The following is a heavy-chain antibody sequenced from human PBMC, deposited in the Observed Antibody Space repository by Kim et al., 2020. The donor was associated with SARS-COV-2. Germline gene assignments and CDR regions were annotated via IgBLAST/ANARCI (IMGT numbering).Heavy chain of an antibody. J-gene: IGHJ4*02. CDR3: AKGLAGSGTYGIDY. D-gene: IGHD3-10*01. V-gene: IGHV3-23*01. Sequence: ADSVKGRFTISRDNSKNTLYLQRNSLRVEDTAVYYCAKGLAGSGTYGIDYWGQGTLVTVSS.